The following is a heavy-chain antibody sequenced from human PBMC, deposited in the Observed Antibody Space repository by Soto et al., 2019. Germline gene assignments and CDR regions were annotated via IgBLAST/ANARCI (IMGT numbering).Heavy chain of an antibody. CDR3: ARGEDRVAMPPRY. D-gene: IGHD2-2*01. CDR1: GGSISSYY. CDR2: IYYSGST. Sequence: QVQLQESGPGLVKPSETLSLTCTVSGGSISSYYWSWIRQPPGKGLEWIGYIYYSGSTNYNPSLKSRVTYSVHPPKDQFPLQLSSVTAADTAVYYCARGEDRVAMPPRYWAQGTLVTVSS. V-gene: IGHV4-59*01. J-gene: IGHJ4*02.